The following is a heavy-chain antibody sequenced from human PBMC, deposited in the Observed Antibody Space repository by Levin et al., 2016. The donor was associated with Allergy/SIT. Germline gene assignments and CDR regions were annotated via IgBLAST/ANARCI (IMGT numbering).Heavy chain of an antibody. CDR1: GFIFSNYG. CDR3: AKEINRGDFDY. D-gene: IGHD3-16*01. CDR2: IRYDGDGQ. Sequence: GSLRLSCAATGFIFSNYGMHWVRQAPGKGLEWVAFIRYDGDGQYYAFSVKGRFTISRDNSKNTLSLQMNSLRPEDTAVYYCAKEINRGDFDYWGQGTLVTVSS. V-gene: IGHV3-30*02. J-gene: IGHJ4*02.